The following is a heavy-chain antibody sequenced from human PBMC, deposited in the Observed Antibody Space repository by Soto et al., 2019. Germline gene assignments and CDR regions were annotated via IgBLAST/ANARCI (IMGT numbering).Heavy chain of an antibody. Sequence: PSETLSLTCTVSGGSISSYYWSWIRQPPGKGLEWIGYIYYSGSTNYNPSLKSRVTISVDTSKNQFSLKLSSVTAADTAVYYCARRHYGDLFFDYWGQGTLVTVS. D-gene: IGHD4-17*01. J-gene: IGHJ4*02. CDR2: IYYSGST. CDR1: GGSISSYY. V-gene: IGHV4-59*08. CDR3: ARRHYGDLFFDY.